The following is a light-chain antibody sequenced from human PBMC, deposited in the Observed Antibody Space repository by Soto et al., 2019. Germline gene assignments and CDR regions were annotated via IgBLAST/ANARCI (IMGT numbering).Light chain of an antibody. J-gene: IGKJ5*01. Sequence: DVHMTQSPSSLSASVGYRFTITCRASQSISSYLNWYQQKPGKAPKLLIYAASSLQSGVPSRFSGSGSGTDFTLTISSLQPEDFETYYCQQSYSNSITFGQGTRLEIK. CDR1: QSISSY. CDR2: AAS. V-gene: IGKV1-39*01. CDR3: QQSYSNSIT.